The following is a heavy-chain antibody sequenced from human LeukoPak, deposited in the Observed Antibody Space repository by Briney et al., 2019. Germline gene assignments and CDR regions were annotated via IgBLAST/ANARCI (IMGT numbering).Heavy chain of an antibody. J-gene: IGHJ3*02. CDR1: GYTFTSYD. V-gene: IGHV1-8*01. D-gene: IGHD3-22*01. CDR3: YDSSGYGAFDI. CDR2: MSPNSGNA. Sequence: ASVKVSCKASGYTFTSYDINWVRQATGQGLEWMGWMSPNSGNAGYAQKFQGRVTMTRNTSISTAYMELSSLRSEDTAVYYCYDSSGYGAFDIWGQGTMVTVSS.